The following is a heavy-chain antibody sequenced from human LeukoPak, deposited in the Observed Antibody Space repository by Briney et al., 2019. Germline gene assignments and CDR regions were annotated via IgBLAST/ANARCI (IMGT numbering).Heavy chain of an antibody. Sequence: PSETLSLTCTVSGGSISSYYWSWIRQPPGKGLEWIGYIYYSGSTNYNPSLKSRVTISVDTSKNQFSLKLSSVTAADTAVYYCARQRAYYYGSGSYPISDAFDIWGQGTMVTVSS. J-gene: IGHJ3*02. D-gene: IGHD3-10*01. CDR2: IYYSGST. CDR1: GGSISSYY. V-gene: IGHV4-59*08. CDR3: ARQRAYYYGSGSYPISDAFDI.